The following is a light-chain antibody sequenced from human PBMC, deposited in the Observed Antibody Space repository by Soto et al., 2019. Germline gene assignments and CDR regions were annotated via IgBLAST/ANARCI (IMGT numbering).Light chain of an antibody. V-gene: IGLV2-18*02. CDR3: SSYTSSSTFVV. CDR1: SSDVGSYNR. Sequence: QSVLTQPPSVSGSPGQSVTISCTGTSSDVGSYNRVSWYQQPPGTAPKLIIYDVSNRPSGVPDRFSGSKSGNTASLTISGLQAADEADYYCSSYTSSSTFVVFGGGTKLTVL. J-gene: IGLJ2*01. CDR2: DVS.